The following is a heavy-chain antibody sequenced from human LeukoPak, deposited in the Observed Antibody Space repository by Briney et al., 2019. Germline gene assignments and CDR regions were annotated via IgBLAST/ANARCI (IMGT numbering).Heavy chain of an antibody. J-gene: IGHJ4*02. Sequence: ASVKVSCKASGYTFTSYGISWVRQAPGQGLEWMGWISACNGNTNYAQKLQGRVTMTTDTSTSTAYMELRSLRSDDTAVYYCARAGGSMVRGVPNDYWGQGTLVTVSS. CDR1: GYTFTSYG. D-gene: IGHD3-10*01. V-gene: IGHV1-18*01. CDR2: ISACNGNT. CDR3: ARAGGSMVRGVPNDY.